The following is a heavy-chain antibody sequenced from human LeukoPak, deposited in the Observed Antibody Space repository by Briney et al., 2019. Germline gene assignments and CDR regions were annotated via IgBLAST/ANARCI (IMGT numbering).Heavy chain of an antibody. Sequence: SETLSLTCTVSGGSISSGGYYWSWIRQHPGKGLEWIGYIYYSGSTYYNPSLKSRVTISVDTSKNQFSLKLSSVTAADTAVYYCARSVRRQLALFDYWGQGTLVTVSS. V-gene: IGHV4-31*03. CDR3: ARSVRRQLALFDY. CDR1: GGSISSGGYY. J-gene: IGHJ4*02. CDR2: IYYSGST. D-gene: IGHD6-13*01.